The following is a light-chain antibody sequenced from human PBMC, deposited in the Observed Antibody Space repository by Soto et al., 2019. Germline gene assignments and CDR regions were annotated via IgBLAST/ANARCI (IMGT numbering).Light chain of an antibody. Sequence: QSALTQPPSMSAAPGQKVTISCSGSNFNIGKNYVSWYQQFPGTAPKLLIYESNKRPSGIPDRFSGSKSGTSATLGITGLQTGDEADYYCGTWDNSLSGWLFGGGTQLTVL. CDR1: NFNIGKNY. J-gene: IGLJ3*02. V-gene: IGLV1-51*02. CDR3: GTWDNSLSGWL. CDR2: ESN.